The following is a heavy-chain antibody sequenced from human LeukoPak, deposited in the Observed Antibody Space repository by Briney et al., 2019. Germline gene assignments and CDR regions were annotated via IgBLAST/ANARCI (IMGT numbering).Heavy chain of an antibody. Sequence: SETLSLTCAVYGGSFSGYYWSWIRQPPGKGLEWIGEINHSGSTNYNPSLKSRVTISVDTSKNQFSLKLSSVTAADTAVYYCARDGVIAAAGTYYYYYYMDVWGKGTTVTVSS. CDR1: GGSFSGYY. J-gene: IGHJ6*03. CDR2: INHSGST. V-gene: IGHV4-34*01. CDR3: ARDGVIAAAGTYYYYYYMDV. D-gene: IGHD6-13*01.